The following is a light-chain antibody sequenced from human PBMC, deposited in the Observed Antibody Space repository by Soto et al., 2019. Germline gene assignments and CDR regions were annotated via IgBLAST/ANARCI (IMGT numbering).Light chain of an antibody. CDR1: QSISSY. CDR2: AAS. Sequence: DLQMTQSPSSLSASVGDRVTITCRASQSISSYLNWYQQKPGKAPKLLIYAASSLQSGVPSRFSGSGSGTHFTLTISSLQTEDFATYYFQQSYSTPLYTFGQGTKLEIK. CDR3: QQSYSTPLYT. V-gene: IGKV1-39*01. J-gene: IGKJ2*01.